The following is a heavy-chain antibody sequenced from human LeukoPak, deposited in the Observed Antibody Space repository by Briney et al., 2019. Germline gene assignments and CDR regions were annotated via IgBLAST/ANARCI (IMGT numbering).Heavy chain of an antibody. CDR1: GFTFSDYY. D-gene: IGHD1-26*01. J-gene: IGHJ3*02. V-gene: IGHV3-11*01. CDR2: ISSSGSTI. CDR3: ARDPGIVGAADAFDI. Sequence: GGSLRLSCAASGFTFSDYYMSWIRQAPGKGLEWVSYISSSGSTIYYADSVKGRFTTSRDNAKNSLYLQMNSLRAEDTAVYYCARDPGIVGAADAFDIWGQGTMVTVSS.